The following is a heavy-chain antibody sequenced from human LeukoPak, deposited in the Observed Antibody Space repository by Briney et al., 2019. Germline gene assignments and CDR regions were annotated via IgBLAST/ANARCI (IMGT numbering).Heavy chain of an antibody. CDR1: GGSISSYY. J-gene: IGHJ3*02. CDR2: IYYSGST. V-gene: IGHV4-59*01. CDR3: ARGRHIVVVVAATPTDAFDI. Sequence: SETLSLTCTVSGGSISSYYWSWIRQPPGKGLEWIGYIYYSGSTNYNPSLKSRVTISVDTSKNQFSLKLSSVTAADTAVYYCARGRHIVVVVAATPTDAFDIWGQGTMVTVSS. D-gene: IGHD2-15*01.